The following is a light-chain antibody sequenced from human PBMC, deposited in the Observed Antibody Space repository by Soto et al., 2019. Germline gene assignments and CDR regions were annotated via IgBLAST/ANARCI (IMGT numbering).Light chain of an antibody. CDR2: DAS. CDR3: QQSYNTPLT. V-gene: IGKV1-39*01. J-gene: IGKJ1*01. Sequence: DIQMTQSPPSLSACVLDRVSITCRASQTIGTYVNWYRQKSGAAPELLIYDASTLQSGVPSRFRGGASGTDFTLTISSLQLDDFTTYYCQQSYNTPLTFGQGTKVDIK. CDR1: QTIGTY.